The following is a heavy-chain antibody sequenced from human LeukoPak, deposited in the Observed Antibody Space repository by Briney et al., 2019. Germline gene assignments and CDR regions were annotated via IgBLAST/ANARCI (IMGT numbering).Heavy chain of an antibody. CDR2: IRYDGSNK. CDR3: AKEKKYYYDGSGYPGYDY. D-gene: IGHD3-22*01. Sequence: GGSLRLSCTASGFTFSIYGMHWVRQAPGKGLEWVAFIRYDGSNKYYADSVKGRFTISRDNSKNTLYLQMNSLRAEDTAVYYCAKEKKYYYDGSGYPGYDYWGQGTLVTVSS. J-gene: IGHJ4*02. CDR1: GFTFSIYG. V-gene: IGHV3-30*02.